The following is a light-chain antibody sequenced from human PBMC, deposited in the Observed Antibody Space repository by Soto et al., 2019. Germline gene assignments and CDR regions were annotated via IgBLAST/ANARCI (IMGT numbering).Light chain of an antibody. Sequence: QAVVTQPPSVSGAPGQRVTISCTGSSSNIGAGYDVHWYQQLPGTAPKLLIYINRNRPSGVPDRFSGSKSGTSASLAITGLQAEDEADYYCQSYDSSLSGYVFGTGTQLTVL. CDR2: INR. CDR3: QSYDSSLSGYV. J-gene: IGLJ7*01. V-gene: IGLV1-40*01. CDR1: SSNIGAGYD.